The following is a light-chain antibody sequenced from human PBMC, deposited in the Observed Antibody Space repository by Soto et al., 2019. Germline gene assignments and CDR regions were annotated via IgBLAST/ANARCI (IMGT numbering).Light chain of an antibody. Sequence: QSVLTQPPSVSGAPGQRVTISCTGSSSNIGAGYDVHWYQQLPGTVPKLLIYGNSNRPSGVPDRFSGSKSGTSASLAITGLQAEDEADYYCQSYDSILSYVFGTGTKLTVL. CDR2: GNS. CDR3: QSYDSILSYV. J-gene: IGLJ1*01. V-gene: IGLV1-40*01. CDR1: SSNIGAGYD.